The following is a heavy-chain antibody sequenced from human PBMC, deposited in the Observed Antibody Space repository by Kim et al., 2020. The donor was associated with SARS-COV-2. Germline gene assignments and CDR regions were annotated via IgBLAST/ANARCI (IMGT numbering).Heavy chain of an antibody. Sequence: VKGRFTISRDNAKNSLYLQMNSLRAEDTAVYYCARDHSGYSYGNYYGMDVWGQGTTVTVSS. D-gene: IGHD5-18*01. J-gene: IGHJ6*02. CDR3: ARDHSGYSYGNYYGMDV. V-gene: IGHV3-21*01.